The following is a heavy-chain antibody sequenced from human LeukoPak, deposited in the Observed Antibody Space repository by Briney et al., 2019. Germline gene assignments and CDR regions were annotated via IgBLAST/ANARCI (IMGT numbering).Heavy chain of an antibody. D-gene: IGHD2-15*01. V-gene: IGHV4-34*01. CDR3: ATGYCSGGSCYFGY. J-gene: IGHJ4*02. Sequence: SETLSLTCAVYGGSFSGYYWSRIRQPPGKGLEWIGEINHSGSTNYNPSLKSRVTISVDTSKNQFSLKLSSVTAADTAVYYCATGYCSGGSCYFGYWGQGTLVTVSS. CDR1: GGSFSGYY. CDR2: INHSGST.